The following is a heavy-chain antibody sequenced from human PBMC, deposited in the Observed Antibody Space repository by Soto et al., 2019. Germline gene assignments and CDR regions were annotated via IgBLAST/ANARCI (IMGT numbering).Heavy chain of an antibody. CDR2: ISYDGSNK. J-gene: IGHJ6*02. Sequence: GGSLRLSCAASGSTFSSYGMHWVRQAPGKGLEWVAVISYDGSNKYYADSVKGRFTISRDNSKNTLYLQMNSLRAEDTAVYYCAKGPLTHQFYYYYGMDVWGQGTTVTVS. CDR3: AKGPLTHQFYYYYGMDV. V-gene: IGHV3-30*18. CDR1: GSTFSSYG.